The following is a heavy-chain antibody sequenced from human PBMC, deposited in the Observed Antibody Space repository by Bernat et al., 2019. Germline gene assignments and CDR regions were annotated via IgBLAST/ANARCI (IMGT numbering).Heavy chain of an antibody. CDR1: GFTVINNY. D-gene: IGHD6-6*01. J-gene: IGHJ4*02. Sequence: EVQRVETGGGWIQPGGSLRRSVAAAGFTVINNYMSWVGHGPGKGLQWVLVIYSVGSKYYADSVRGRFTIARDNSKNTLYLQMNSLRAEDTAVYYCARVPQQLGYCFDYWGQGTLVTVSS. V-gene: IGHV3-53*02. CDR2: IYSVGSK. CDR3: ARVPQQLGYCFDY.